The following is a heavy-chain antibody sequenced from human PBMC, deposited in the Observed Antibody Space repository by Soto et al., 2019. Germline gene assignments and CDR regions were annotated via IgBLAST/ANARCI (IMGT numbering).Heavy chain of an antibody. CDR3: AKMNRNPVDIVATVLFDY. D-gene: IGHD5-12*01. J-gene: IGHJ4*02. Sequence: EAQLLESGGGLVQPGGSLRLSCAASGFTFSSYAMSWVRQAPGKGLEWVSAISGSGGSTYYADSVKGRFTISRDNSKNTLYLQMNSLRAEDTAVYYCAKMNRNPVDIVATVLFDYWGQGTLVTVSS. V-gene: IGHV3-23*01. CDR2: ISGSGGST. CDR1: GFTFSSYA.